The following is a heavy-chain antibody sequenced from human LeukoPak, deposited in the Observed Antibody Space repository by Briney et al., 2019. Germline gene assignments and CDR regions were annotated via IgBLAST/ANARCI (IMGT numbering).Heavy chain of an antibody. CDR1: GYTFTSYG. D-gene: IGHD1-26*01. V-gene: IGHV1-18*01. CDR3: ATLPSGSYGYYYMDV. CDR2: ISAYNGNT. J-gene: IGHJ6*03. Sequence: AASVKVSCKASGYTFTSYGISWVRQAPGQGLEWMGWISAYNGNTNYAQKLQGRVTMTTDTSTSTAYMELRSLRSDDTAVYYCATLPSGSYGYYYMDVWGKGTTVTVSS.